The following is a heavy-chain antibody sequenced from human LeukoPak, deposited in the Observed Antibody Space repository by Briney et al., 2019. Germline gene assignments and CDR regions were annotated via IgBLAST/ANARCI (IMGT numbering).Heavy chain of an antibody. CDR2: IYTSGSY. V-gene: IGHV4-4*07. CDR3: ATEGDSTAGLAY. J-gene: IGHJ4*02. Sequence: SETLSLTCTVSGGSISSNYWTWIRQPAGKGLEWIGRIYTSGSYNYNPSLNSRVTMSVDTSRNQVSLRVRSVTAADTAVYYCATEGDSTAGLAYWGQGTLVTVSS. CDR1: GGSISSNY. D-gene: IGHD2/OR15-2a*01.